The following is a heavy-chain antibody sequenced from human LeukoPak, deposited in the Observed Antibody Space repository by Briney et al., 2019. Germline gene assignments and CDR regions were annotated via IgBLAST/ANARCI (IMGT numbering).Heavy chain of an antibody. CDR2: ISTSSSYI. V-gene: IGHV3-21*01. CDR3: AREKYDILTGYSADAFDF. CDR1: GFTFSSYS. J-gene: IGHJ3*01. Sequence: GGSLRLSCAASGFTFSSYSMNWARQAPGKGLEWVSSISTSSSYIYYADSVKGRFTISRDNAKNSLYLQMNSLRAEDTAVYYCAREKYDILTGYSADAFDFRGQGTMVTVSS. D-gene: IGHD3-9*01.